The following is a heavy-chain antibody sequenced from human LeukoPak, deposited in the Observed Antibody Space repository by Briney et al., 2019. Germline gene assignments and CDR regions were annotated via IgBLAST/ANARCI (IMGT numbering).Heavy chain of an antibody. J-gene: IGHJ3*02. CDR2: ISSSSSYI. Sequence: GGSLRLSCAASGFTLSSYNMSWVRQAPGKGLEWVSSISSSSSYIYYADSVKGRFTNSRDNAKKSLFLQMNSLRAEDTAVYYCARSGWQTDAFDIWGQGTVVTVSS. CDR3: ARSGWQTDAFDI. V-gene: IGHV3-21*01. D-gene: IGHD6-19*01. CDR1: GFTLSSYN.